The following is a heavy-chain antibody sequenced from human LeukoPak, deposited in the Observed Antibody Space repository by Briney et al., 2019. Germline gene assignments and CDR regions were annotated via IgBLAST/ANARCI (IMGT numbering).Heavy chain of an antibody. CDR1: GGTLSSYT. Sequence: SVKVSCKASGGTLSSYTITWVRQAPGQGLEWMGGIIPIFGTADYAQKFQGRVTITADESTSTAYMELSSLRSEDTAVYYCAIPGVSDYWGQGTLVTVSS. CDR3: AIPGVSDY. CDR2: IIPIFGTA. J-gene: IGHJ4*02. V-gene: IGHV1-69*13.